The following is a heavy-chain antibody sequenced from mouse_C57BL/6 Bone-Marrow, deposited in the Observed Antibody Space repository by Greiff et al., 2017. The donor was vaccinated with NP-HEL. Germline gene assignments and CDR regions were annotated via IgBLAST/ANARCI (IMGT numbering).Heavy chain of an antibody. J-gene: IGHJ4*01. CDR1: GYSFTSYY. D-gene: IGHD1-1*01. CDR2: IYPGSGNT. Sequence: QVQLQQSGPELVKPGASVKISCKASGYSFTSYYIHWVKQRPGQGLEWIGWIYPGSGNTKYNEKFKGKATLTADTSSSTAYMQHSSLTSEDSAVYYCASTTVVAPYAMDYWGQGTSVTVSS. CDR3: ASTTVVAPYAMDY. V-gene: IGHV1-66*01.